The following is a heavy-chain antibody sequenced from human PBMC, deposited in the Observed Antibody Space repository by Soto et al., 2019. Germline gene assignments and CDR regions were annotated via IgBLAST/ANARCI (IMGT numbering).Heavy chain of an antibody. Sequence: SETLSLTSTVSDGSRMPNYGSWIRQPPGKGLEGMGDIYYAGTTTYNPSLQSRVSISLDTSKNEVSLKLTSVTAAEAAVYFCARLGAFYQAMESWGQGTLVTVSS. CDR3: ARLGAFYQAMES. V-gene: IGHV4-59*08. D-gene: IGHD2-2*01. J-gene: IGHJ1*01. CDR1: DGSRMPNY. CDR2: IYYAGTT.